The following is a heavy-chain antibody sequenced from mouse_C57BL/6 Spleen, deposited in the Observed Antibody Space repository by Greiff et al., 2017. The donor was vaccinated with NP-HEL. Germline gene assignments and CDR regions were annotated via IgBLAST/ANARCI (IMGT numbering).Heavy chain of an antibody. CDR3: AREGYGKDWYFDV. V-gene: IGHV3-6*01. CDR1: GYSITSGYY. CDR2: ISYDGSN. D-gene: IGHD2-1*01. J-gene: IGHJ1*03. Sequence: EVKLMESGLGLVKPSQSLSLTCSVTGYSITSGYYWNWIRQFPGNKLEWMGYISYDGSNNYNPSLKNRISITRDTPKNQFFLKLSSVTTEDTATYYCAREGYGKDWYFDVWGTGTTVTVSS.